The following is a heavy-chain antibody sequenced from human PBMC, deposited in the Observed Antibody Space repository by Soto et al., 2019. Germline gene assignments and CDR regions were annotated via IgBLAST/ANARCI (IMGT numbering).Heavy chain of an antibody. J-gene: IGHJ6*02. V-gene: IGHV4-59*08. CDR2: IDSSGGT. D-gene: IGHD3-10*01. CDR1: DDSSSSYK. Sequence: QVQLQESGPGLVKPSETLSLTCTVSDDSSSSYKWSWSRQPPGRRLEWIGHIDSSGGTSYNPSLQSRVTISVDTSTKQFSLNLSSVTAADTAVYYCVRQGFGRLHGLVDVWGQGTTVTISS. CDR3: VRQGFGRLHGLVDV.